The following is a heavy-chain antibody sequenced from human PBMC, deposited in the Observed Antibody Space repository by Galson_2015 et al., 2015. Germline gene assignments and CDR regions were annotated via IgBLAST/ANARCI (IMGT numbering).Heavy chain of an antibody. CDR1: GFIFTFHW. CDR3: VRGPESHICSTTRCNYWSFDL. J-gene: IGHJ2*01. D-gene: IGHD2-2*01. V-gene: IGHV3-7*01. Sequence: SLRLSCAASGFIFTFHWMTWVRQAPGKGPEWVANIKQDGSGEHYVGSVKGRFTISRDNAKNSLSLQMNSLRAEDTAVYYCVRGPESHICSTTRCNYWSFDLWGRGTLVTVSS. CDR2: IKQDGSGE.